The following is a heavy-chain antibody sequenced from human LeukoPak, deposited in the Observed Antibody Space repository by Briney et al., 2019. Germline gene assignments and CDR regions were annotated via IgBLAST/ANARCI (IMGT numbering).Heavy chain of an antibody. V-gene: IGHV4-61*02. CDR1: GGSISSSSYY. J-gene: IGHJ4*02. CDR2: IYTSGST. Sequence: PSETLSLTCTVSGGSISSSSYYWSWIRQPAGKGLEWIGRIYTSGSTNYNPSLKSRVTMSVDTSKNQFSLKLSSVTAADTAVYYCARDLNAGEFDYWGQGTLVTVSS. D-gene: IGHD1-26*01. CDR3: ARDLNAGEFDY.